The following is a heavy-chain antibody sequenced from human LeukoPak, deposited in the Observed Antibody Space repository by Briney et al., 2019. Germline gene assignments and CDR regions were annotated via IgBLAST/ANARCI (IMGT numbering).Heavy chain of an antibody. D-gene: IGHD6-6*01. V-gene: IGHV4-30-4*08. J-gene: IGHJ5*02. CDR3: ARRPPPGWFDP. CDR2: IYYSGST. Sequence: SQTLSLTCTVSGGSISSDDYYWSWIRQPPGKGLEWIGFIYYSGSTYYKPSLKSRVTISMDTSKNQFSLRLSSVTAADTAVYYCARRPPPGWFDPWGQRTLVTVSS. CDR1: GGSISSDDYY.